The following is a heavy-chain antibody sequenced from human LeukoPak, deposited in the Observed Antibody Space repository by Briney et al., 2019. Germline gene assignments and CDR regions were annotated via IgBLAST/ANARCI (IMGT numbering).Heavy chain of an antibody. Sequence: KPSETLSLTCTVSGYSISSGYYWGWIRQPPGKGLEWIGSIYHSGSTYYNPSLKSRVTISVDTSKNQFSLKLSSVTAADTAVYYCARAGMRLLLLNWFDPWGQGTLVTASS. CDR2: IYHSGST. CDR1: GYSISSGYY. J-gene: IGHJ5*02. CDR3: ARAGMRLLLLNWFDP. D-gene: IGHD2-15*01. V-gene: IGHV4-38-2*02.